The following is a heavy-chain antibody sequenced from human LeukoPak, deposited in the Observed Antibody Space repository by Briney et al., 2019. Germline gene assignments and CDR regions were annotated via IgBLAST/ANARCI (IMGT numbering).Heavy chain of an antibody. Sequence: GGSLRLSCAASGFTFSSYGMHWVRQAPGKGLEWVAFIRYDGSNKYYADSVKGRFTISRDNSKNTLYLQMNSLRAEDTAVYYCAKGKYYDILTGYKYYFDYWGQGTLVTVSS. V-gene: IGHV3-30*02. J-gene: IGHJ4*02. CDR2: IRYDGSNK. CDR1: GFTFSSYG. CDR3: AKGKYYDILTGYKYYFDY. D-gene: IGHD3-9*01.